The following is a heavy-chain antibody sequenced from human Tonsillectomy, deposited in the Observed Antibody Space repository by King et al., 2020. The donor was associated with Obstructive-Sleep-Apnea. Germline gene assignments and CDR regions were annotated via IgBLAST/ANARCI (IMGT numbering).Heavy chain of an antibody. V-gene: IGHV5-51*01. Sequence: QLVQSGAEVKKPGESLKISCKCSGYSFTTYWIGWVRQMPGKGLQWMGIIYPGDSDTRYSPSFQGQVTLSVDKSISTAYLQWSSLKASDTAMYYCARFIASGCKRFDPRGPGTLVTVSP. CDR3: ARFIASGCKRFDP. J-gene: IGHJ5*01. CDR1: GYSFTTYW. CDR2: IYPGDSDT. D-gene: IGHD4/OR15-4a*01.